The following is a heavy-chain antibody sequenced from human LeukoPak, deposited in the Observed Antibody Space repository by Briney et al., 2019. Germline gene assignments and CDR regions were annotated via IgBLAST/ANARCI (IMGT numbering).Heavy chain of an antibody. CDR3: VGCSGGSCYRYFFDY. V-gene: IGHV3-9*01. Sequence: PGGSLRLSCAASGLNFGDYAMHWVRQAPGKGLEWVSGISWNSGNKDYADSVKGRFTVSRDNAKNSHYLHMNSLRADDTAVYYCVGCSGGSCYRYFFDYWGQGTLVTVSS. CDR2: ISWNSGNK. J-gene: IGHJ4*02. CDR1: GLNFGDYA. D-gene: IGHD2-15*01.